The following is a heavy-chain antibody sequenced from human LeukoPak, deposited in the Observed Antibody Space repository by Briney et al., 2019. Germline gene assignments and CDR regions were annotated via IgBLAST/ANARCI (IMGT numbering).Heavy chain of an antibody. Sequence: RASVKVSCKASGYTFTSYDINWVRQATGQGLEWMGWMIPNSGNTGYAQKFQGRVTMTRNTSISTAYMELSSLRSEDTAVYYCASWVYYYYGMDVWGQGTTVTVSS. CDR2: MIPNSGNT. D-gene: IGHD7-27*01. CDR1: GYTFTSYD. J-gene: IGHJ6*02. V-gene: IGHV1-8*01. CDR3: ASWVYYYYGMDV.